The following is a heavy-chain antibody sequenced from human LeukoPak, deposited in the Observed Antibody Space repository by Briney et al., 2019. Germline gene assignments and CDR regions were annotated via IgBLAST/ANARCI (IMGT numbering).Heavy chain of an antibody. CDR1: GFTVSSNY. CDR2: IYSGGST. CDR3: ARNSSYDFWYFDY. V-gene: IGHV3-66*01. D-gene: IGHD5-12*01. Sequence: PGGSLRLSCAASGFTVSSNYMSWVRQAPGKGLEWVSVIYSGGSTYYADSVKGRFTISRDNSKNTLYLQMNSLRAEDTAVYYCARNSSYDFWYFDYWGQGTLVTVSS. J-gene: IGHJ4*02.